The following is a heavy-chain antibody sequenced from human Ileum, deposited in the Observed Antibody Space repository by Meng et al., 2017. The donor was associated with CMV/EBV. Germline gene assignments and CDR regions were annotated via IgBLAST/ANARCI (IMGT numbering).Heavy chain of an antibody. CDR1: GGSISSYY. CDR3: ARQTAIVATKDYYFNY. J-gene: IGHJ4*02. CDR2: IHDSGRT. V-gene: IGHV4-59*08. D-gene: IGHD5-12*01. Sequence: SGGSISSYYWSWIRQPPGKGLEWIGYIHDSGRTHYNHSIKSRVTISIDTSKNQVSLKLSSVTAADTAVFYCARQTAIVATKDYYFNYWGQGTLVTVSS.